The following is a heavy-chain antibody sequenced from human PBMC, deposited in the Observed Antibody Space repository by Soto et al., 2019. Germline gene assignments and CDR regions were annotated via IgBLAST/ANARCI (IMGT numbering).Heavy chain of an antibody. CDR2: INDSGNI. CDR3: ARGLILWFGELSRRGGYYYYMDV. CDR1: GGSFSGYQ. V-gene: IGHV4-34*01. D-gene: IGHD3-10*01. J-gene: IGHJ6*03. Sequence: QVQLQQWGAGLLKPSETLSLTCAVYGGSFSGYQWTWIRQTPGKGLEWIGEINDSGNINYNPSLKSRVTIFLDAPKKKTSLKLSSVTAADTAVYFCARGLILWFGELSRRGGYYYYMDVWGKGTTVTVSS.